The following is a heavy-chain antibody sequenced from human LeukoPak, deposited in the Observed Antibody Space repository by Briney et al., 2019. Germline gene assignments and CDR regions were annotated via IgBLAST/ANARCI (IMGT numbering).Heavy chain of an antibody. V-gene: IGHV3-23*01. CDR2: ISGSGGST. D-gene: IGHD3-22*01. Sequence: GGSLRLSCAASGFTFSSYAMSWVRQAPGKGLEWVSAISGSGGSTYYADSVKGRFTISRDNSKNTLYLQMNSLRAEDTAVYYCAKDLNYYDSSGYLSWGQGTLVTVSS. CDR3: AKDLNYYDSSGYLS. J-gene: IGHJ5*02. CDR1: GFTFSSYA.